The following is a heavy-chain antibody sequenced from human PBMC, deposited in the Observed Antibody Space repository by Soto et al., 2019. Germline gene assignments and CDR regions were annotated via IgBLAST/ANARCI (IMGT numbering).Heavy chain of an antibody. J-gene: IGHJ6*02. Sequence: ASVKVSCKATGYTFTSFGISWVRQAPGQGLEWMGWISAYNGNTNYAQKLLGRVTMTTDTSTSTAYMELRSLTSDDTAVYYCARDRSMYYGMDVWGQGTTVTVSS. CDR1: GYTFTSFG. CDR2: ISAYNGNT. V-gene: IGHV1-18*01. D-gene: IGHD2-8*01. CDR3: ARDRSMYYGMDV.